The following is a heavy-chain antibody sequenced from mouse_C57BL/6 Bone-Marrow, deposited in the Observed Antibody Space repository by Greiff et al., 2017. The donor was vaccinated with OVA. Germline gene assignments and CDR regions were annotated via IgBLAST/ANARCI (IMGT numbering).Heavy chain of an antibody. CDR3: ARSQGSSGYDYGFDY. D-gene: IGHD3-2*02. Sequence: VQLKESGPELVKPGASVKISCKASGYSFTGYYMNWVKQSPEKSLEWIGEINPSTGGTTYNQKFKAKATLTVDKSSSTAYMQLKSLTSEDSAVYYCARSQGSSGYDYGFDYWGQGTTLTVSS. CDR1: GYSFTGYY. J-gene: IGHJ2*01. V-gene: IGHV1-42*01. CDR2: INPSTGGT.